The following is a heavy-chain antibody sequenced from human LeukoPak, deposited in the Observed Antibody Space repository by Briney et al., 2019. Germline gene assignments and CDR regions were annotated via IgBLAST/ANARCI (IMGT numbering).Heavy chain of an antibody. CDR2: MNPNSGNT. J-gene: IGHJ4*02. V-gene: IGHV1-8*01. CDR3: AGRDNTGFDS. CDR1: GYTFTSND. Sequence: GASVKVSCKASGYTFTSNDLNWVRQASGQGLEWMGWMNPNSGNTGYAQKFQGRLTMTRNNSISTAYMELSSLRSEDTALYYCAGRDNTGFDSWGQGTLVTVSS. D-gene: IGHD2-15*01.